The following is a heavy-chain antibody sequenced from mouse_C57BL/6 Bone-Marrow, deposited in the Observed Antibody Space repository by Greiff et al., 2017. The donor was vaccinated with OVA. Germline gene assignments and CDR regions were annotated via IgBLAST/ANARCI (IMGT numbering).Heavy chain of an antibody. CDR3: ARDLRYKGYFDV. Sequence: EVKLMESGGGLVKPGGSLKLSCAASGFTFSSYAMSWVRQTPEKRLEWVATISDGGSYTYYPDNVKGRFTISIDNAKNNLYLQMSHLKSEDTAMYYCARDLRYKGYFDVWGTGTTVTVSS. D-gene: IGHD1-1*01. J-gene: IGHJ1*03. CDR1: GFTFSSYA. V-gene: IGHV5-4*01. CDR2: ISDGGSYT.